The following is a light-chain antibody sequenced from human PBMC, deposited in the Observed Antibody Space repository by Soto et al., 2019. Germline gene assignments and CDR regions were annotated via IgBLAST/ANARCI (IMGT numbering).Light chain of an antibody. V-gene: IGLV2-14*01. CDR2: EVS. CDR1: SSDIGDYKY. Sequence: QSVLTQPASVSGSPGQSITISCTGTSSDIGDYKYVSWYQQHPGKVPKLMIYEVSNRPSGVSNHFSGSKSGNTASLTISGLQAEDEAHYYCSSYTSSNTLVFGGGTQLTVL. CDR3: SSYTSSNTLV. J-gene: IGLJ2*01.